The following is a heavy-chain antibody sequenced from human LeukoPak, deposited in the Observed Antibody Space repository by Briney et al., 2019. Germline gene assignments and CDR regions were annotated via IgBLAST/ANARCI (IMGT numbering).Heavy chain of an antibody. CDR2: IYYSGST. Sequence: PSETLSLTCTVSGGSMSSHYWSWIRQPPGKGLEWIGYIYYSGSTNYNPSLKSRVTISVDTSKNQFSLKLGSVTAADTAVYYCARVGTYWSSTSTYSGHYFDYWGQGTLVTVSS. CDR3: ARVGTYWSSTSTYSGHYFDY. CDR1: GGSMSSHY. V-gene: IGHV4-59*11. J-gene: IGHJ4*02. D-gene: IGHD2-2*01.